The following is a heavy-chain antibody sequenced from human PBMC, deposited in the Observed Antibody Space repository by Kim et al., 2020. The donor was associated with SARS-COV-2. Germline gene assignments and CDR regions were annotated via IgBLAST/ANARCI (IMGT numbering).Heavy chain of an antibody. Sequence: GRSLRLSCAASGFTFSGSAMHWVRQASGKGLEWVGRIRNKANSYATAYAASVDGRFTISRDDSKSTAYLQMNSLKTEDTAVYYCTRSTTGNSYGMDVWGQGTTVTVSS. CDR2: IRNKANSYAT. D-gene: IGHD3-10*01. CDR3: TRSTTGNSYGMDV. V-gene: IGHV3-73*01. CDR1: GFTFSGSA. J-gene: IGHJ6*02.